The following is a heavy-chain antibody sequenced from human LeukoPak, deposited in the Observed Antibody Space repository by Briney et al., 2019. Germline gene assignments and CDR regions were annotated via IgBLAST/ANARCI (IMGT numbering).Heavy chain of an antibody. CDR3: ARAPNAHDAFDI. V-gene: IGHV3-11*05. J-gene: IGHJ3*02. CDR2: ISSSSSYT. CDR1: GFTFSGYY. Sequence: GGSLRLSCAASGFTFSGYYMSWIRQAPGKGLEWVSYISSSSSYTNYADSVKGRFTISRDNAKNSLYLQMNSLRAEDTAVYYCARAPNAHDAFDIWGQGTMVTVSS. D-gene: IGHD2-8*01.